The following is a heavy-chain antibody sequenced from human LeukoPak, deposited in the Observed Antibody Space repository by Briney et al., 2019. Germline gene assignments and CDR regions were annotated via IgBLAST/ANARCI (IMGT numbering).Heavy chain of an antibody. CDR1: GGSVRSSSYY. CDR3: ARHRPEYSGNSFDY. Sequence: SETLSLTCTVSGGSVRSSSYYWGWIRQPPGKGLEWIGSIYYSGSTYYNPSLKSRVTISIDTSKNQFSLKLSSVSAADTAVYYCARHRPEYSGNSFDYWGQGTLVTVSS. CDR2: IYYSGST. J-gene: IGHJ4*02. V-gene: IGHV4-39*01. D-gene: IGHD1-26*01.